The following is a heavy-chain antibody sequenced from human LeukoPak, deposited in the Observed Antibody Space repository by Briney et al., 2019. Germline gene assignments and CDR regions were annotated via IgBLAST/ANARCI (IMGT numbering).Heavy chain of an antibody. Sequence: GGSLRLSCAASGFTFSSYWMSWVRQAPGKGLEWVANIKQDGSEKYYVDSVKGRFTISGDNAKNSLYLQMNSLRAEDTAVYYCARGFGELNSYYYMDVWGKGTTVTVSS. CDR3: ARGFGELNSYYYMDV. CDR1: GFTFSSYW. J-gene: IGHJ6*03. V-gene: IGHV3-7*01. D-gene: IGHD3-10*01. CDR2: IKQDGSEK.